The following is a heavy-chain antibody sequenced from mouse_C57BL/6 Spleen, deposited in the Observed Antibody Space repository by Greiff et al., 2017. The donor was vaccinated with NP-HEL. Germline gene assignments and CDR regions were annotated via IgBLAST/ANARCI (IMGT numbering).Heavy chain of an antibody. CDR1: GYTFTSYW. Sequence: QVQLQQPGAELVKPGASVKVSCKASGYTFTSYWMHWVKQRPGQGLEWIGRIHPSDSDTNYNQKFKGKATLTVDKSSSTAYMQLSSLTSEDSAVYYCAMHYDYDWFAYWGQGTLVTVSA. CDR2: IHPSDSDT. J-gene: IGHJ3*01. V-gene: IGHV1-74*01. D-gene: IGHD2-4*01. CDR3: AMHYDYDWFAY.